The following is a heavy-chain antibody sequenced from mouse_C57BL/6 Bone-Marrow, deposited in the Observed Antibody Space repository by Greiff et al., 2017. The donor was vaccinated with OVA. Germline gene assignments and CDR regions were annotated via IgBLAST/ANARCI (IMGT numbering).Heavy chain of an antibody. J-gene: IGHJ2*01. CDR3: VRQPLAPRSYYFDY. CDR1: GFSFNTYA. V-gene: IGHV10-1*01. CDR2: IRSKSNNYAT. D-gene: IGHD6-1*01. Sequence: DVQLVESGGGLVQPKGSLKLSCAASGFSFNTYAMNWVRQAPGKGLEWVARIRSKSNNYATYYADSVKDRFTISRDDSESMLYLQMNNLKTEDTAMYYCVRQPLAPRSYYFDYWGQGTTLTVSS.